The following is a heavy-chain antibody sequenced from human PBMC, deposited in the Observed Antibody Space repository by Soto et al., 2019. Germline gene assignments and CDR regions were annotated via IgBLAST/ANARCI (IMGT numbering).Heavy chain of an antibody. CDR1: GFTFSSYS. V-gene: IGHV3-48*01. Sequence: EVQLVESGGGLVQPGGSLRLSCAASGFTFSSYSMNWVRQAPGKGLEWVSYISSSSSTIYYADSVKGRFTISRDNAKNSQYLKMNILRAEDTAVYYCAREEGLLNWFVTWGQGTLVTVSS. CDR3: AREEGLLNWFVT. CDR2: ISSSSSTI. J-gene: IGHJ5*02. D-gene: IGHD1-26*01.